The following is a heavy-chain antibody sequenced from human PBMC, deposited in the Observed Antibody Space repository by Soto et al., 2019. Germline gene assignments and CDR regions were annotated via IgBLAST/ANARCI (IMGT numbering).Heavy chain of an antibody. J-gene: IGHJ4*02. Sequence: GGSLRLSCAASGFTFSSYSMNWVRQAPGKGLEWVSSISSSSSYIYYADSVKGRFTISRDNSKNTVFLQMSSLRVEDTAVYYCVGDRLKYFENWGQGTLVTVSS. CDR2: ISSSSSYI. D-gene: IGHD6-6*01. V-gene: IGHV3-21*01. CDR1: GFTFSSYS. CDR3: VGDRLKYFEN.